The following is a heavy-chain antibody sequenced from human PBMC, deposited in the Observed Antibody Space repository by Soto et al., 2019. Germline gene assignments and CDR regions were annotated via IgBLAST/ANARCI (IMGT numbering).Heavy chain of an antibody. D-gene: IGHD6-6*01. CDR1: GFTFDDYA. CDR2: ISWNSGSI. V-gene: IGHV3-9*01. Sequence: LRLSCAASGFTFDDYAMHWVRQAPGKGLEWVSGISWNSGSIGYADSVKGRFTISRDNAKNSLYLQMNSLRAEDTALYYCAKDIRGSSSGNYHYFDYWGQGTLVTVSS. CDR3: AKDIRGSSSGNYHYFDY. J-gene: IGHJ4*02.